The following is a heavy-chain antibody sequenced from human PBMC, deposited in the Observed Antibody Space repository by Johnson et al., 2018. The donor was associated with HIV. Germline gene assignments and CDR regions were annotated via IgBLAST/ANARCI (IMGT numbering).Heavy chain of an antibody. D-gene: IGHD1-7*01. CDR3: AKGDRYNWNYVSSFDI. V-gene: IGHV3-30-3*01. Sequence: VQLVESGGGLVQPGGSLRLSCAASGFTFSSYAMHWVRQAPGKGLEWVAVISYDGSNKYYADSVKGRFTISRDNSKNTLYLQMNSLRAEDTAVYYCAKGDRYNWNYVSSFDIWGQGTMVTVSS. CDR1: GFTFSSYA. J-gene: IGHJ3*02. CDR2: ISYDGSNK.